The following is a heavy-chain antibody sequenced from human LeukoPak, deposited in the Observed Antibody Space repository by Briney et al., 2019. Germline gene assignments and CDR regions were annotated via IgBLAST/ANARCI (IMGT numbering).Heavy chain of an antibody. D-gene: IGHD2-15*01. CDR3: AKVDVGDIVVVVAAIFDY. Sequence: GGSLRLSCAASGFTFSSYEINWVRQAPGKGLEWVSYISSSGSTIKYADSVKGRFTISRDNSKNTLYLQMNSLRAEDTAVYYCAKVDVGDIVVVVAAIFDYWGQGTLVTVSS. CDR2: ISSSGSTI. J-gene: IGHJ4*02. CDR1: GFTFSSYE. V-gene: IGHV3-48*03.